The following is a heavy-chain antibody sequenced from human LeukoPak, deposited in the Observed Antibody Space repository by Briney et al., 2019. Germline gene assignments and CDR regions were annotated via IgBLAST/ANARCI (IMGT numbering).Heavy chain of an antibody. D-gene: IGHD2-15*01. CDR1: GFTFSSYA. Sequence: GSLRLSCAASGFTFSSYAMSWVRQAPGKGLEWVSAISGSGGSTYYADSVKGRFTISRDNSKNTLYLQMNSLRAEDTAVYYCAKDRCSGGSCYTYFDYWGQGTLVTVSS. V-gene: IGHV3-23*01. J-gene: IGHJ4*02. CDR3: AKDRCSGGSCYTYFDY. CDR2: ISGSGGST.